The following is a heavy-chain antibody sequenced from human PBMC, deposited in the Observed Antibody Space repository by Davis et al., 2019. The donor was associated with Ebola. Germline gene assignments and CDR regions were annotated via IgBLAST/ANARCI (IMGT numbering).Heavy chain of an antibody. CDR1: GYSISSGYY. Sequence: PSETLSLTCAVSGYSISSGYYWGWIRQPPGKGLELIGTIYHSGSTYYNPSLKSRVTMSIDTSKNQFSLKLNSVTAADTAVYYCASDAGWHDHFKSFNYWGQGILVTVSS. J-gene: IGHJ4*02. CDR2: IYHSGST. V-gene: IGHV4-38-2*01. CDR3: ASDAGWHDHFKSFNY. D-gene: IGHD3-9*01.